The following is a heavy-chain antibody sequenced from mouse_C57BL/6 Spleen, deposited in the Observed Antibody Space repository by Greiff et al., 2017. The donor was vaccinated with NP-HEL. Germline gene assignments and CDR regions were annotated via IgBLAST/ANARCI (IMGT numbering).Heavy chain of an antibody. CDR3: ANYYGSRGFAY. Sequence: EVQGVESGGGLVKPGGSLKLSCAASGFTFSDYGMHWVRQAPEKGLEWVAYISSGSSTIYYADTVKGRFTISRDNAKNTLFLQMTSLRSEDTAMYYCANYYGSRGFAYWGQGTLVTVSA. CDR2: ISSGSSTI. V-gene: IGHV5-17*01. D-gene: IGHD1-1*01. J-gene: IGHJ3*01. CDR1: GFTFSDYG.